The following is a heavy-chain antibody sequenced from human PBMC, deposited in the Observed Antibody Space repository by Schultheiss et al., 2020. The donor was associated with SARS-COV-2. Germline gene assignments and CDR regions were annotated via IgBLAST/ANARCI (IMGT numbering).Heavy chain of an antibody. V-gene: IGHV4-34*01. D-gene: IGHD4-17*01. CDR3: ARGGLYGFYDY. CDR1: GGSISSYY. CDR2: INHSGST. J-gene: IGHJ4*02. Sequence: SETLSLTCTVSGGSISSYYWSWIRQTPGKGLEWIGEINHSGSTNYNPSLKSRVTISVDTSKNQFSLKLSSVTAADTAVYYCARGGLYGFYDYWGQGTLVTVSS.